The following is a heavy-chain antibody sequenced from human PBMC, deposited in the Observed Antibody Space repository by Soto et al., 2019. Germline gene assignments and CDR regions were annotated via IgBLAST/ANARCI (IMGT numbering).Heavy chain of an antibody. CDR2: IYYTGST. CDR3: ARASGCSGDSCAFDP. D-gene: IGHD2-15*01. J-gene: IGHJ5*02. CDR1: GGSISTYY. V-gene: IGHV4-59*01. Sequence: QVQLQESGPGLVKPSETLSLTCTVSGGSISTYYWSWIRQPPGKGLEWIGYIYYTGSTNYNPSLKSRVTISVATSKNPFSLKLSSVTAADTAVYYCARASGCSGDSCAFDPWGQGTLVTVSS.